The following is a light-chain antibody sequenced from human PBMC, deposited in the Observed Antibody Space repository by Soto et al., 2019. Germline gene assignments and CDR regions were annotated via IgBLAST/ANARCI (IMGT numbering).Light chain of an antibody. CDR3: QQYYTNPLT. J-gene: IGKJ4*01. CDR2: WAS. V-gene: IGKV4-1*01. Sequence: DIVMTQSPDSLAVSLGERATINCKSSQSVLYTSNNKNYLAWYQQKPGQPPKLLIYWASTRESGVPDRFSGGWSGTDFTLTVSSLQAEDVAVYYCQQYYTNPLTFGGGTKVEIK. CDR1: QSVLYTSNNKNY.